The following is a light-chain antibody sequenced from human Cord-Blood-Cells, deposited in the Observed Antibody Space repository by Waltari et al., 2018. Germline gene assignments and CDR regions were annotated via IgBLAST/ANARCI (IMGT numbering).Light chain of an antibody. CDR3: SSYTSSSTVV. J-gene: IGLJ2*01. CDR2: DVS. Sequence: QYALTQPASVSRSPGQSITISCTGTSSDVGGYNYVSWYQQHPGKAPKLMIYDVSNRPSGVSNRFSGSKSGNTASLTISGLQAEDEADYYCSSYTSSSTVVVGGGTKLTVL. V-gene: IGLV2-14*01. CDR1: SSDVGGYNY.